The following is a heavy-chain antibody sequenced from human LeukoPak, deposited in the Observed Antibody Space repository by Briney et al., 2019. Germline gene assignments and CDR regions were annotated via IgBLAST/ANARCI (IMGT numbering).Heavy chain of an antibody. V-gene: IGHV4-34*01. D-gene: IGHD1-1*01. J-gene: IGHJ5*02. CDR3: ARPHDSLWYWFDP. CDR2: INHSGST. CDR1: GGSFSGYY. Sequence: KSSETLSLTCAVYGGSFSGYYWSWIRQPPGKGLEWIGEINHSGSTNYNPSLKSRVTISVDTSKNQFSLKLSSVTAADTAVYYCARPHDSLWYWFDPWGQGTLVTVSS.